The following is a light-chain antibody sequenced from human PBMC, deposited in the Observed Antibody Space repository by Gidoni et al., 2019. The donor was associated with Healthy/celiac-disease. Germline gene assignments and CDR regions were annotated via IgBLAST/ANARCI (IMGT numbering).Light chain of an antibody. CDR1: QGFSSY. Sequence: SRMTQSPSPLSASTGDRVTITCRASQGFSSYLAWYPQTPGKAPSLLIYAASNLQSGVPSRFSGSGSGTDFTLPIRCLQSEDFASHHCQQYYSYPPTFGQGTRLEIK. CDR2: AAS. V-gene: IGKV1-8*01. J-gene: IGKJ5*01. CDR3: QQYYSYPPT.